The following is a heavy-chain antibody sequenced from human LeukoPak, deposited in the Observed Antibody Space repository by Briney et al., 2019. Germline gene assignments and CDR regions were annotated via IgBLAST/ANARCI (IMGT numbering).Heavy chain of an antibody. D-gene: IGHD1-14*01. CDR3: ARDPGLTSYYYYMDV. Sequence: ASVKVSCKASGYTFTSYDINWVRQATGQGLEWMGWMNPNSGNTGYAQKFQGRVTMTRDTSTSTVYMELSSLRSEDTAVYYCARDPGLTSYYYYMDVWGKGTTVTVSS. J-gene: IGHJ6*03. V-gene: IGHV1-8*01. CDR2: MNPNSGNT. CDR1: GYTFTSYD.